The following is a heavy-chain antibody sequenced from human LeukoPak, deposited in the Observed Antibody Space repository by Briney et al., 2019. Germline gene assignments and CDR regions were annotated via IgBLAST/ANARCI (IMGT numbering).Heavy chain of an antibody. J-gene: IGHJ6*02. CDR1: GYTFTGYY. V-gene: IGHV1-2*02. CDR3: ARDQGDCSGGSCYPPRRLYGMDV. D-gene: IGHD2-15*01. Sequence: ASVKVSCKASGYTFTGYYMHWVRQAPGQGLEWMGWVNPNSGGTNYAQKFQGRVTMTRDTSISTAYMELSRLGSDDTAVYYCARDQGDCSGGSCYPPRRLYGMDVWGQGTTVTVSS. CDR2: VNPNSGGT.